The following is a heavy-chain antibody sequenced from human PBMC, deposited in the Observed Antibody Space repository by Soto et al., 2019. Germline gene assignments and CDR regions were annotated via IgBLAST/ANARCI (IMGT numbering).Heavy chain of an antibody. V-gene: IGHV1-69*13. Sequence: SVKVSCKASGGTFSSYAISWVRQAPGQGLEWMGGIIPIFGTANYAQKFQGRVTITADESTSTAYMELSSLRSEDTAVYYCARGALYYYDSSGYYYEDWFDPWG. CDR2: IIPIFGTA. CDR3: ARGALYYYDSSGYYYEDWFDP. D-gene: IGHD3-22*01. CDR1: GGTFSSYA. J-gene: IGHJ5*02.